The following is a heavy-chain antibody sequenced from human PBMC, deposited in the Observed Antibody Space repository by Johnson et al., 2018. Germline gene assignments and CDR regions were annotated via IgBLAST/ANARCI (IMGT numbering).Heavy chain of an antibody. CDR3: ARWDPATSCSGGFDAFDI. CDR1: GYTFTSYD. CDR2: MNPNSGNT. D-gene: IGHD2-2*01. V-gene: IGHV1-8*01. Sequence: QVQLQESGAEVKKPGASVKVSCKASGYTFTSYDINWVRQATGQGLEWMGWMNPNSGNTGYAQKFQGRVTMTRNTSISTAYMELSSLRCEDTAVCYWARWDPATSCSGGFDAFDIWGKGTMVTVSS. J-gene: IGHJ3*02.